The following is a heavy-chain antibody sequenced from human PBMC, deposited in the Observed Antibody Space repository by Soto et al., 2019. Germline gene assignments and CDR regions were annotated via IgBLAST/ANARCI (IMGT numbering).Heavy chain of an antibody. J-gene: IGHJ4*02. V-gene: IGHV3-33*01. CDR3: ARGTAVAGGRYYFDY. D-gene: IGHD6-19*01. CDR1: GFTFSSYG. CDR2: IWYDGSNK. Sequence: GGSLRLSCAASGFTFSSYGMHWVRQAPGKGLEWVAVIWYDGSNKYYADSVKGRFTISRDNSKNTLYLQMNSLRAEDTAVYYCARGTAVAGGRYYFDYWGQGTLVTVSS.